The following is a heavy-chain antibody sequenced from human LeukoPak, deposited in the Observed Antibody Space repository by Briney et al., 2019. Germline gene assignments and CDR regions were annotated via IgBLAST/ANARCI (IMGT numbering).Heavy chain of an antibody. Sequence: KASETLSLTCTVSGGSMSGYFWSWIRQPPGKGLEWVGYIYYSGSTNYNPSLKSRVTISVDTSKNQFSLKLSSVTAADTAVYYCARSITSSWYRDFQHWGQGTLVTVSS. CDR3: ARSITSSWYRDFQH. CDR1: GGSMSGYF. J-gene: IGHJ1*01. D-gene: IGHD6-13*01. V-gene: IGHV4-59*01. CDR2: IYYSGST.